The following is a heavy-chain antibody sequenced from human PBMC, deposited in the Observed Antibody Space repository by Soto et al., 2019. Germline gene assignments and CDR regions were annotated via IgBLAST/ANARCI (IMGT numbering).Heavy chain of an antibody. CDR3: ARAITMIDPFDY. D-gene: IGHD3-22*01. J-gene: IGHJ4*02. CDR1: GGTFSSYT. Sequence: QVQPVQSGAEVKKPGSSVKVSCKASGGTFSSYTISWVRQAPGQGLEWMGRIIPILGIANYAQKFQGRVTIXAXXSTSTAYMELSSLRSEDTAVYYCARAITMIDPFDYWGQGTLVTVSS. CDR2: IIPILGIA. V-gene: IGHV1-69*02.